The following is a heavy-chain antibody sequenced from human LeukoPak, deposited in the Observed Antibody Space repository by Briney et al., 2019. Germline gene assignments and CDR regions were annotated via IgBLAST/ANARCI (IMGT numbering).Heavy chain of an antibody. J-gene: IGHJ4*02. V-gene: IGHV4-39*01. CDR2: IHYSGST. CDR1: GGSVSSGSYY. CDR3: WRPHCSNSVCSSSSVDF. D-gene: IGHD2-8*01. Sequence: PSETLSLTCTVSGGSVSSGSYYWSWIRQPPGKGLEWIGNIHYSGSTYYSPSLKNRVTISVDTSKNQFSLRLKSVTAADMAVYYCWRPHCSNSVCSSSSVDFWGQGTLVTVSS.